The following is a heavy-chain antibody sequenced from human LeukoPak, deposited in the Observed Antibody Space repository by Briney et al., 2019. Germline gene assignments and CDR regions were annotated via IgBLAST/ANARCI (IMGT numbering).Heavy chain of an antibody. J-gene: IGHJ4*02. CDR1: GFTYSINW. D-gene: IGHD6-13*01. V-gene: IGHV3-74*01. CDR3: ARQNYGSPDY. CDR2: VSGYGSIT. Sequence: GGSLRLSCAASGFTYSINWMHCVREAPGKGLVWVSCVSGYGSITYYADSVKGRFTMSRDNAKNTLYLEINSLRVEGTAVYYCARQNYGSPDYWGQGTLVTVSS.